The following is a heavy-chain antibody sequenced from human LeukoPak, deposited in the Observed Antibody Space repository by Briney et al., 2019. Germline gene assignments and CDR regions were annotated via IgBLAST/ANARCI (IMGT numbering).Heavy chain of an antibody. J-gene: IGHJ4*02. Sequence: GGSLRLSCAASGFTFTNYWMTWVRQAPGKGLQWVANIKQDGSVKYYVDSVKGRFIISRDNAKNSLYLQMNSLRAEDTAVYYCAREHCSGGSCYRGVDYWGQGTLVTVSS. CDR2: IKQDGSVK. CDR3: AREHCSGGSCYRGVDY. V-gene: IGHV3-7*01. CDR1: GFTFTNYW. D-gene: IGHD2-15*01.